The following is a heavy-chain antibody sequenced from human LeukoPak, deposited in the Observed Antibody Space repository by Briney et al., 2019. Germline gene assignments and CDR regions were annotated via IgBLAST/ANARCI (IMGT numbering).Heavy chain of an antibody. Sequence: SETLSLTCTVSSGSISSHYWTWIRQSPVKGLEWIGDISNSGSTSYNPSLKSRVTRSIDTSKNQFSLKLSSVTAADTAVYYCGRDALVGYFSYYYMDVWGKGTTVTVSS. V-gene: IGHV4-59*11. CDR3: GRDALVGYFSYYYMDV. CDR2: ISNSGST. D-gene: IGHD2-15*01. J-gene: IGHJ6*03. CDR1: SGSISSHY.